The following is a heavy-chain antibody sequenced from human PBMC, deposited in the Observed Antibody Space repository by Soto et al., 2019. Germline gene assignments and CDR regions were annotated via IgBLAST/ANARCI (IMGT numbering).Heavy chain of an antibody. V-gene: IGHV1-69*13. CDR1: GGTFSSYA. J-gene: IGHJ6*02. Sequence: SVKVSCKASGGTFSSYAISWVRQAPGQGLEWMGGIIPIFGTANYAQKFQGRVTITADESTSTAYMELSSLRSEDTAVYYCARGSVPAAIHRAYYSYGMDVWGQGTTVTVSS. D-gene: IGHD2-2*01. CDR3: ARGSVPAAIHRAYYSYGMDV. CDR2: IIPIFGTA.